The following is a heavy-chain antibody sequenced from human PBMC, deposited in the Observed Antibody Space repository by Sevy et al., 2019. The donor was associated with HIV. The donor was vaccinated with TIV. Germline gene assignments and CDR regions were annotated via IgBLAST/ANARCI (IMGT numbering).Heavy chain of an antibody. CDR1: GYTFTGYY. J-gene: IGHJ6*02. CDR3: ARDRKGEYSSYDGAGYYGMDV. D-gene: IGHD5-12*01. Sequence: ASVKVSCKASGYTFTGYYMHWVRQAPGQGPEWMGWINPNSGGTNYARKFQGRDTMTTDTSISTAYMELSRLRSDDTAVYYCARDRKGEYSSYDGAGYYGMDVWGQGTTVAVSS. CDR2: INPNSGGT. V-gene: IGHV1-2*02.